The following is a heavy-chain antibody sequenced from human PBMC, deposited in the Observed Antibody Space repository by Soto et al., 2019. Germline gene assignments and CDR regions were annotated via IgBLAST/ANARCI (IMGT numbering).Heavy chain of an antibody. CDR2: IIPIFGTA. D-gene: IGHD3-10*01. J-gene: IGHJ4*02. V-gene: IGHV1-69*13. Sequence: GASAKVSCKASGVTFSSYALSWVRQAPGQGLEWMGGIIPIFGTANYAQKFQGRVTITADESTSTAYMELSSLRSEDTAVYYWAKDSLSGDYFDYWGQGTLVTVSS. CDR3: AKDSLSGDYFDY. CDR1: GVTFSSYA.